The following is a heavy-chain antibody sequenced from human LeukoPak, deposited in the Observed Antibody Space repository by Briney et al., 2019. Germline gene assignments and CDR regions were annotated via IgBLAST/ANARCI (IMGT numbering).Heavy chain of an antibody. V-gene: IGHV1-2*02. CDR3: ARDVMVRGVINSDAFDI. CDR1: GYTFNDYY. CDR2: INPNSGDT. D-gene: IGHD3-10*01. J-gene: IGHJ3*02. Sequence: ASVKVSCKASGYTFNDYYIHWVRQAPGQRLEWMGWINPNSGDTISAQKFQGRVTMTRDTSISTAYMELSRLRSDDTAVYYCARDVMVRGVINSDAFDIWGQGTMVTVSS.